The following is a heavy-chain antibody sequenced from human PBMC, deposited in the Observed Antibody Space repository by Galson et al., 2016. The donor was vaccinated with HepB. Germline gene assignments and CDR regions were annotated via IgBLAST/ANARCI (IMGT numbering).Heavy chain of an antibody. Sequence: SLRLSCAASGFTFSTYSMKWVRQAPGKGLEWVAYISSGSSTIHYADSVKGRFTISRDNAKNSLYLQMNNLGAGDTAVYYCATLAAQDYWGQGTLVTVSS. CDR1: GFTFSTYS. CDR3: ATLAAQDY. D-gene: IGHD6-6*01. CDR2: ISSGSSTI. V-gene: IGHV3-48*01. J-gene: IGHJ4*02.